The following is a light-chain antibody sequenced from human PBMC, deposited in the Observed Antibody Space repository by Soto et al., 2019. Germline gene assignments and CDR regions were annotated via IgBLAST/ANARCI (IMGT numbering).Light chain of an antibody. CDR3: QQYYSTPPIT. V-gene: IGKV4-1*01. J-gene: IGKJ5*01. Sequence: DIVMTQSPDSLAVSLGERATINCKSSQSVLYSSNNKNYLAWYQQKPGQPPKLLIYWASTRESGVPDRFSGSGSGTDFTLTSSSLQAEDVAVYYCQQYYSTPPITFGQGTRLEI. CDR2: WAS. CDR1: QSVLYSSNNKNY.